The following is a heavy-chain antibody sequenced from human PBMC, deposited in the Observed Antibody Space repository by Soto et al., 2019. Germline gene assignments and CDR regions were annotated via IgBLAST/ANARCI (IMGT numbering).Heavy chain of an antibody. CDR1: GFTFSAAA. V-gene: IGHV3-73*01. CDR3: TASPY. CDR2: IRSKTNNYVT. J-gene: IGHJ1*01. Sequence: PGGSLRLSCVGSGFTFSAAAIHWVRQAPRQGLEWVGRIRSKTNNYVTAFSASVEGRFTLSRDDSRNTTYLEMQSLRVEDTAVYFCTASPYWGQGTLVTVSS.